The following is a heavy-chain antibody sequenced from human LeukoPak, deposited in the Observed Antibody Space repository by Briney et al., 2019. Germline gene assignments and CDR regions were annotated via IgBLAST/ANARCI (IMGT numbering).Heavy chain of an antibody. CDR3: ASLGYTSGWSS. Sequence: GGSLRLSCAASGFTFSSYWMSWVRQAPGKGLEWVANIKQDGSEKYYVDSVKGRFTISRDNAKNTLYLQMNSLRIEDTAVYYCASLGYTSGWSSWGQGILVTVSS. J-gene: IGHJ5*02. CDR1: GFTFSSYW. V-gene: IGHV3-7*01. D-gene: IGHD6-19*01. CDR2: IKQDGSEK.